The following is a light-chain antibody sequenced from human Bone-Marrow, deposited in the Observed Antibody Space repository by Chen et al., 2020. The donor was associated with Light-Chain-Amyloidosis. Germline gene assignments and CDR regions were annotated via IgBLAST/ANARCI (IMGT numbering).Light chain of an antibody. J-gene: IGKJ5*01. Sequence: EIVLTQSPATVSLSPGDTATLSCRASESISFYLTWYQQKPGQAPRLLIYDASHRATGIPARFSGSGSGTDVTLTITNLEPDDCAVYYCQQRSSWPTFGQGTRLEI. CDR3: QQRSSWPT. CDR2: DAS. V-gene: IGKV3-11*01. CDR1: ESISFY.